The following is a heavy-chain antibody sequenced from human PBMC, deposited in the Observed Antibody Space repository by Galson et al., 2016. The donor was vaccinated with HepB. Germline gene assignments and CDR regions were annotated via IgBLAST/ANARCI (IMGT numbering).Heavy chain of an antibody. CDR2: INPNTGGT. CDR1: GYTFTGYY. D-gene: IGHD6-19*01. V-gene: IGHV1-2*02. Sequence: SVKVSCKASGYTFTGYYMHWVRQAPGQGLEWMGWINPNTGGTNYVQKFQGRVTVTRDTSISTAYMELSRLRFDDTAMYYCVRGGAGGSGWYGEDYWGQGTLVTVSS. J-gene: IGHJ4*02. CDR3: VRGGAGGSGWYGEDY.